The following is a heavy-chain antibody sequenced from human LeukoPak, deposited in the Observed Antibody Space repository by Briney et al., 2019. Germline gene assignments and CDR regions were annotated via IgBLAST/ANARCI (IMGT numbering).Heavy chain of an antibody. V-gene: IGHV3-53*01. CDR3: ARAVSSGYDPFDY. CDR1: GFTVSSNY. Sequence: GGSLRLSCAASGFTVSSNYMSWVRQAPGKGLEWVSVIYSGGNTYYADSVKGRFTISRDNSRNTLYLQMNSLRAEDTAVYYCARAVSSGYDPFDYWGQGTLVTVSS. J-gene: IGHJ4*02. D-gene: IGHD3-22*01. CDR2: IYSGGNT.